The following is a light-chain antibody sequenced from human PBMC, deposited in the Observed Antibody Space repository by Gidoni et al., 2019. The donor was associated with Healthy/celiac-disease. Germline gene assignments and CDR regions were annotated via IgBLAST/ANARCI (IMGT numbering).Light chain of an antibody. CDR1: QSVSSSY. CDR3: QQYGSSPLT. CDR2: GAS. J-gene: IGKJ1*01. V-gene: IGKV3-20*01. Sequence: EIVLTQSPGTLSLSPGERATLSCRASQSVSSSYLAWYQQKPGQAPRLLIYGASSRAPGIPDRFSGSGSGTDFTLTISRLEPEDFAVYYCQQYGSSPLTFGQGTKVEIK.